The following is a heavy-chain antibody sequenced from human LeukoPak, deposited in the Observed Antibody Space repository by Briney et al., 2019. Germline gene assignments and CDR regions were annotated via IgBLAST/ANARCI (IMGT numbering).Heavy chain of an antibody. Sequence: ASVKVSCKASGYTFTSYNMHWVRQAPGQGLEWMGWINPNSGGTNYAQNFQGRVTMTRHTSISTAYMELSRLRSDDTAVYYCAMQNGLTTPDFDYWGQGTLVTVSS. J-gene: IGHJ4*02. CDR2: INPNSGGT. CDR3: AMQNGLTTPDFDY. V-gene: IGHV1-2*02. CDR1: GYTFTSYN. D-gene: IGHD4-17*01.